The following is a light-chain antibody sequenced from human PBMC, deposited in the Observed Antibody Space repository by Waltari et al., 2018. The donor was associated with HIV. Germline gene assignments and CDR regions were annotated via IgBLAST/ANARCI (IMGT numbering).Light chain of an antibody. CDR1: TGAGTGGPY. CDR3: LLSYSGASWV. Sequence: QAVVTPEPSLTVSPGGTVPLTCGSSTGAGTGGPYPYWFQQKPGQAPTTLIFDTSNKHSWTPARFSGSLLGGKAALTLSGAQPEDEAEYYCLLSYSGASWVFGGGTKVTVL. CDR2: DTS. V-gene: IGLV7-46*01. J-gene: IGLJ3*02.